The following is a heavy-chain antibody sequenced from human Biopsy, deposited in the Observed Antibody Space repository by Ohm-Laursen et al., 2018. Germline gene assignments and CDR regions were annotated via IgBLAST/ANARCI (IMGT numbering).Heavy chain of an antibody. Sequence: GSLRLSCTASGFTFRNYALTWVRQAPGKVLGWVSAIGGGGSPTLYADSVKGRFTISRDDSKNTLYLQMNSLRVEDTAVYFCSKLGGDPAPFDRASDVWSRGTKVTVSS. J-gene: IGHJ3*01. CDR2: IGGGGSPT. V-gene: IGHV3-23*01. CDR3: SKLGGDPAPFDRASDV. CDR1: GFTFRNYA. D-gene: IGHD2-21*02.